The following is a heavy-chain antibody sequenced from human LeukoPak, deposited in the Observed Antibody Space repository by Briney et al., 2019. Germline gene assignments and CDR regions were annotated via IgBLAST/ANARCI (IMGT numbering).Heavy chain of an antibody. Sequence: SETLSLTCAVYGGSFSGYYWSWIRQPPGKGLEWIGEINHSGSTNYNPSLKSRVTISVDTSKNQFSLKLSSVTAADTAVYYCAREKSGTAVPDWGQGTLVTVSS. D-gene: IGHD6-19*01. J-gene: IGHJ4*02. CDR1: GGSFSGYY. V-gene: IGHV4-34*01. CDR3: AREKSGTAVPD. CDR2: INHSGST.